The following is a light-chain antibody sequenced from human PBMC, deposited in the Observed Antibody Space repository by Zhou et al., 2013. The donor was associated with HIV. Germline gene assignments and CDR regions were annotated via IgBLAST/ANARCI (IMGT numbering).Light chain of an antibody. V-gene: IGKV2-30*01. CDR1: QSLVYSDGNTY. CDR3: MQGTRMYT. Sequence: DVVMTQSPLSLSVTLGQPASISCRSSQSLVYSDGNTYLNWFQQRPGQSPRRLIYKVFNRDSGVPDRFSGSGSGTDFTLKISRVEAEDVGVYYCMQGTRMYTFGQGTKLEIK. CDR2: KVF. J-gene: IGKJ2*01.